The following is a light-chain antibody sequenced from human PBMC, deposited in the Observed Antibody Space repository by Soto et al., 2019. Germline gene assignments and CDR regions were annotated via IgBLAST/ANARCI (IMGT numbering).Light chain of an antibody. CDR2: DAY. Sequence: DIQMTQSPSTLSASVGDRVTITCRASQTIRGWLAWYQQKPGKAPKVLIYDAYSLESGVPSRFSGNEYGTKFTLTISSLQPDDFATYYCQLGYTFGQGTKVDIK. V-gene: IGKV1-5*01. J-gene: IGKJ2*01. CDR3: QLGYT. CDR1: QTIRGW.